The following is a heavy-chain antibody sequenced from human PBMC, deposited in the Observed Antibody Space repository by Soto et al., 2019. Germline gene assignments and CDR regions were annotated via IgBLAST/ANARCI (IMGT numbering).Heavy chain of an antibody. J-gene: IGHJ5*02. CDR3: ARGTPNDYVWGSYRNLTNWFDP. CDR1: GGSFSGYY. CDR2: INHSGST. Sequence: QVQLQQWGAGLLKPSETLSLTCAVYGGSFSGYYWSWIRQPPGKGLEWIGEINHSGSTNCNPSLKSRVTISVDTSKNQFSLKLSSVTAADTAVYYCARGTPNDYVWGSYRNLTNWFDPWGQGTLVTVSS. V-gene: IGHV4-34*01. D-gene: IGHD3-16*02.